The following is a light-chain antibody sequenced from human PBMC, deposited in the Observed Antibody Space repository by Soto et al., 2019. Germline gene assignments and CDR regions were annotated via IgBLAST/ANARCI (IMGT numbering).Light chain of an antibody. CDR2: DAS. V-gene: IGKV1-5*01. J-gene: IGKJ1*01. CDR1: QSIRGW. CDR3: HQYNSFSPWT. Sequence: DIQMTQSPSTLSASVGDGVTITCRASQSIRGWLAWYQQKPGKAPNLLIYDASRLKSGVPSRFSGRGSGTEFTLTITSLQPDDFATYYCHQYNSFSPWTFGQGTKVEVK.